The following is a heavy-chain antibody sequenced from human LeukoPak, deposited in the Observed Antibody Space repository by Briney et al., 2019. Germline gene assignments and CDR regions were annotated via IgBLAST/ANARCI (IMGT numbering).Heavy chain of an antibody. J-gene: IGHJ4*02. CDR1: GFTFSDYY. V-gene: IGHV3-11*04. CDR2: ISSSGSTI. D-gene: IGHD6-19*01. Sequence: PGGSLRLSCAASGFTFSDYYMSWIRQAPGKGLEWVSYISSSGSTIYYADSVKGRFTISRDNAKNSLYLQMNSLRAEDTAVYYCARAASSGWYHSGFDFDYWGQGTLVTVSS. CDR3: ARAASSGWYHSGFDFDY.